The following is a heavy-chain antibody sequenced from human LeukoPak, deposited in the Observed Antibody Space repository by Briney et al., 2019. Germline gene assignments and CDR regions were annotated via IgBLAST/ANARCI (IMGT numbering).Heavy chain of an antibody. J-gene: IGHJ4*02. V-gene: IGHV3-30*18. CDR2: ISYDGSNK. Sequence: GRSLRLSCAASGFTFSSYGMHWVRQAPGKGLEWVAVISYDGSNKYYADSVKGRFTISRDNSENTLYLQMNSLRAEDTAVYYCAKDTTTVTASYWGQGTLVTVSS. D-gene: IGHD4-17*01. CDR3: AKDTTTVTASY. CDR1: GFTFSSYG.